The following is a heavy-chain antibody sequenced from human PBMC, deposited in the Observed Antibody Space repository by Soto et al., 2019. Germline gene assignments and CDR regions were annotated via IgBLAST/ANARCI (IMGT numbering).Heavy chain of an antibody. D-gene: IGHD3-10*01. CDR2: TSGSGDST. CDR3: ATRGPQYYFDN. Sequence: GGSLRLSCADSGFTFSRFAMSWVRQAPGKGLEWVSATSGSGDSTYYSDSVKGRFTISRDNSKNTLYLQMNSLRAEDTAVYYCATRGPQYYFDNWGQGTLVTVSS. V-gene: IGHV3-23*01. CDR1: GFTFSRFA. J-gene: IGHJ4*02.